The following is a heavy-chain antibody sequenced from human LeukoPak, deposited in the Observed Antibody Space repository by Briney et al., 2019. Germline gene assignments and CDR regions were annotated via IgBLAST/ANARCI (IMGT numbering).Heavy chain of an antibody. Sequence: SETLSLTCAVYGGSFSGYYWSWIRQPPGKGLEWVGEINHSGSTTYNPSLKSRLTISVEPPKNQFTLKLSSVTAADRAVYYCERIQRYYGSGSYFIYYYYYYMDVWGKGTTVTISS. CDR1: GGSFSGYY. D-gene: IGHD3-10*01. J-gene: IGHJ6*03. CDR3: ERIQRYYGSGSYFIYYYYYYMDV. CDR2: INHSGST. V-gene: IGHV4-34*01.